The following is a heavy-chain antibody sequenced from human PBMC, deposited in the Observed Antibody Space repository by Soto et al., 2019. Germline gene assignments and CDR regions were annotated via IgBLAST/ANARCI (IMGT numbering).Heavy chain of an antibody. D-gene: IGHD1-1*01. V-gene: IGHV4-31*03. J-gene: IGHJ4*02. CDR2: IYHTGST. Sequence: SETLSLTCSVSGGSISTVGHYWTWIRQPPGKGLEWIGSIYHTGSTYYSKSLRSRLTMSVDTSKSQFSLRLSSVTAADTAAYYCARATGTLRSRNCDYWGQGSLVTVSS. CDR3: ARATGTLRSRNCDY. CDR1: GGSISTVGHY.